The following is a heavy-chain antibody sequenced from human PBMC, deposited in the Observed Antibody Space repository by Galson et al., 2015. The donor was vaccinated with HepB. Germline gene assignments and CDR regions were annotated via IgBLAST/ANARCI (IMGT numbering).Heavy chain of an antibody. CDR1: GFTFSDYY. V-gene: IGHV3-11*06. CDR3: ARYGSRRSGPVDY. CDR2: ISSGSSYT. D-gene: IGHD3-10*01. Sequence: SLRLSCAASGFTFSDYYMTWIRQAPGKGLEWVSYISSGSSYTNYADSVKGRFTISRDNAKNSLYLQMNSLRAEDTAVYYCARYGSRRSGPVDYWGQGTLVTVSS. J-gene: IGHJ4*02.